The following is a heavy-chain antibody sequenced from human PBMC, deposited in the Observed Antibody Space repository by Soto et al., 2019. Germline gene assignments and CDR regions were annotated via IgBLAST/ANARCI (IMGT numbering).Heavy chain of an antibody. V-gene: IGHV4-34*01. CDR1: GGSFSGYY. CDR2: INHSGST. Sequence: ETLSLTCAVYGGSFSGYYWSWIRQPPGKGLEWIGEINHSGSTNYNPSLKSRVTISVDTSKNQFSLKLSSVTAADTAVYYCARGPPSYYYGSGSYFRSSWFDPWGQGTLVTVSS. D-gene: IGHD3-10*01. J-gene: IGHJ5*02. CDR3: ARGPPSYYYGSGSYFRSSWFDP.